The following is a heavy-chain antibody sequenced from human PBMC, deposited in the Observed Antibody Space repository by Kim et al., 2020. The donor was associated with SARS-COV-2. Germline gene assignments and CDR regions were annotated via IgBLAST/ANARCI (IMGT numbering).Heavy chain of an antibody. D-gene: IGHD2-21*02. J-gene: IGHJ4*02. CDR3: ARPSGGGNSDGYFDY. V-gene: IGHV5-51*01. Sequence: SFQGQVTISADKSISTAYLQWSSLKASDTAMYYCARPSGGGNSDGYFDYWGQGTLVTVSS.